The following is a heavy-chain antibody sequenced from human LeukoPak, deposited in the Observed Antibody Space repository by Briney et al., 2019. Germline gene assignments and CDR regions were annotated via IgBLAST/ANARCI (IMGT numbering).Heavy chain of an antibody. J-gene: IGHJ4*02. D-gene: IGHD3-22*01. CDR1: GVSFSSYA. CDR3: AKGAAGGYYFG. V-gene: IGHV3-64*01. Sequence: GGSLRLSCAASGVSFSSYAMRWVRQAPGKGLEYVWAICSNGGSTYYANAVKGRFTISRDNSKNTLYLQMGSLRAEDMAVYYCAKGAAGGYYFGWGQGTLVTVSS. CDR2: ICSNGGST.